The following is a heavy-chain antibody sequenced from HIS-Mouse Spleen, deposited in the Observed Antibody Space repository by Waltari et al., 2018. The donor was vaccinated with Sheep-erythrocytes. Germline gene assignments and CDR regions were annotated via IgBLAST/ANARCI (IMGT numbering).Heavy chain of an antibody. Sequence: QVQLVESGGGVVQPGRYLRLSCAASGFTFSSYGMNWVRQAPGKGLEWVAVISYDGSNKYYADSVKGRFTISRDNSKNTLYLQMNSLRAEDTAVYYCAKVRTVNYWYFDLWGRGTLVTVSS. J-gene: IGHJ2*01. CDR2: ISYDGSNK. V-gene: IGHV3-30*18. D-gene: IGHD1-1*01. CDR1: GFTFSSYG. CDR3: AKVRTVNYWYFDL.